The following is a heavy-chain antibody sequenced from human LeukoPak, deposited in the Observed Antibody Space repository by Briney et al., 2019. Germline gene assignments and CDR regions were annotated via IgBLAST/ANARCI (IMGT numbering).Heavy chain of an antibody. CDR3: ARGVKTLAANSLAS. V-gene: IGHV3-53*01. CDR1: GCTVITTD. J-gene: IGHJ5*02. CDR2: LYSDGNT. Sequence: GGSLRLFCAGSGCTVITTDMSSVRQAPGKGLEWVSVLYSDGNTKYADSVQGRFTISRDNSKNTLYLEMNSLSPDDTAAYYCARGVKTLAANSLASWGQGTLVTVSS. D-gene: IGHD2-15*01.